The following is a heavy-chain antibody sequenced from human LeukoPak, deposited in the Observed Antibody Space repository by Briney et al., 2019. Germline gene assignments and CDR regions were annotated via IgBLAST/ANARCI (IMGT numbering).Heavy chain of an antibody. D-gene: IGHD6-6*01. Sequence: SVTVSCKASGGTFSSYAISWVRQAPGQGLEWMGGIIPIFGTANYAQRFQGRVTITAGESTSTAYMELSSLRSEDTAVYYCARAPLGIAARDAFDIWGQGTMVTVSS. CDR3: ARAPLGIAARDAFDI. CDR2: IIPIFGTA. V-gene: IGHV1-69*13. CDR1: GGTFSSYA. J-gene: IGHJ3*02.